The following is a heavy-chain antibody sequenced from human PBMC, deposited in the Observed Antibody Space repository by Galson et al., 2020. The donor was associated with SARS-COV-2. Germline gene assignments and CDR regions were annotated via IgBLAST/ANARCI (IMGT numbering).Heavy chain of an antibody. CDR3: ARDEGYGGNSWDAFDI. J-gene: IGHJ3*02. CDR1: GGSISSGGYS. CDR2: IYHSGST. V-gene: IGHV4-30-2*01. D-gene: IGHD2-21*02. Sequence: SETLSLTCAVSGGSISSGGYSWSWIRQPPGKGLEWIGYIYHSGSTYYNPSLKSRVTISVDRSKNQFSLKLSSVTAADTAVYYCARDEGYGGNSWDAFDIWGQGTMVTVSS.